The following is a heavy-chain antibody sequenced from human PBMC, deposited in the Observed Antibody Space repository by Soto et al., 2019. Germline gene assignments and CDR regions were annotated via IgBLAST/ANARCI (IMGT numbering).Heavy chain of an antibody. D-gene: IGHD2-8*01. Sequence: SVKVSCKASGGTFSSYAISWVRQAPGQGLEWMGGIIPIFGTANYAQKFQGRVTITADESTSTAYMELSSLRSEDTAVYYCARHLPQYCTNAVCYSDPWGQGTQVTVSS. CDR2: IIPIFGTA. CDR3: ARHLPQYCTNAVCYSDP. CDR1: GGTFSSYA. V-gene: IGHV1-69*13. J-gene: IGHJ5*02.